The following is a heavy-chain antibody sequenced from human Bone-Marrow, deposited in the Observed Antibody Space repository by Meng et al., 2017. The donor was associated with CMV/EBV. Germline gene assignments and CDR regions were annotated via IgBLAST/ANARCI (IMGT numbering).Heavy chain of an antibody. J-gene: IGHJ4*02. Sequence: GGSLRLSCATSGFTFNKYWMHWVRQVPGKGLIWVARIKYDGTYAYYADAVQGRFTISRDNAGDRLYLQMNRLRVEDTALYYCVRDGDRWNFDYWGQGTLVTVSS. CDR2: IKYDGTYA. CDR3: VRDGDRWNFDY. CDR1: GFTFNKYW. V-gene: IGHV3-74*01. D-gene: IGHD2-15*01.